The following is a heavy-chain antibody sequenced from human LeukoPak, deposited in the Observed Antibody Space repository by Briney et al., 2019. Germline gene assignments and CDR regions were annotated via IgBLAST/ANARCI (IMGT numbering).Heavy chain of an antibody. Sequence: GGSLRLSCAASGFTFSDYYMSWIRQAPGKGLEWVSYISSSSSYTNYADSVKGRFTISRDNAENSLYLQMNSLRAEDTAVYYCARGEGIAAAGIAFDYWGQGTLVTVSS. D-gene: IGHD6-13*01. CDR3: ARGEGIAAAGIAFDY. V-gene: IGHV3-11*06. J-gene: IGHJ4*02. CDR1: GFTFSDYY. CDR2: ISSSSSYT.